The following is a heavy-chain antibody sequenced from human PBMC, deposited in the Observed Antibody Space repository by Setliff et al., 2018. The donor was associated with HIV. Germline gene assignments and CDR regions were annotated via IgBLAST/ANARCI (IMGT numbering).Heavy chain of an antibody. CDR2: INPSGGST. D-gene: IGHD4-4*01. V-gene: IGHV1-46*01. J-gene: IGHJ6*03. CDR1: GYTFTNYY. Sequence: ASVKVSCKASGYTFTNYYIHWVRQAPGQGLEWMGIINPSGGSTTYAQKFQGRVTMTRDTSTSTVYMELCSLRSEDTAVYYCARDAFDYTAYYYSYMDVWGKGTTVTVSS. CDR3: ARDAFDYTAYYYSYMDV.